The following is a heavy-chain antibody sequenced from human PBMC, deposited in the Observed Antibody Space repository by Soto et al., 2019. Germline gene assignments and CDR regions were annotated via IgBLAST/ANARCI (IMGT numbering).Heavy chain of an antibody. V-gene: IGHV4-39*01. CDR1: GDSVTSDSHY. Sequence: SETLSLTCTVSGDSVTSDSHYWCWILHPPGKGLESIANIYYDGNTYYNPSLKGRVTISLDTSKNQFSLRLNSVTAADTAVYYCARSRIKPQVFMYPFASWSQRTLVPVAS. D-gene: IGHD2-15*01. J-gene: IGHJ1*01. CDR3: ARSRIKPQVFMYPFAS. CDR2: IYYDGNT.